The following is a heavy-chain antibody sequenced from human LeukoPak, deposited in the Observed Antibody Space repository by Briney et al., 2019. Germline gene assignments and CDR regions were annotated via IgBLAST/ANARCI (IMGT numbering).Heavy chain of an antibody. CDR1: GFTLSTYE. D-gene: IGHD1-14*01. CDR3: PTLSDRNFYYSYGLDG. V-gene: IGHV3-48*03. Sequence: GGSLRLSCAASGFTLSTYEMNWVRQAPGKGLEWVAYIGRYGVTTYYADSVKGRFTISGDNAKNSLNLQMNSLRAEDTAVYYCPTLSDRNFYYSYGLDGWGQGTTVTVS. J-gene: IGHJ6*02. CDR2: IGRYGVTT.